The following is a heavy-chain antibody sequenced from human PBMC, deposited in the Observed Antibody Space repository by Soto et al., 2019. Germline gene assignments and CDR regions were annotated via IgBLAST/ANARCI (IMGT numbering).Heavy chain of an antibody. CDR2: IKPDGSEQ. J-gene: IGHJ6*02. V-gene: IGHV3-7*01. Sequence: EVQLVESGGGLVQPGGSLRLSCAASEFTFDKYYMTWVRQAPGKGPEWVANIKPDGSEQYYVDSVKGRFTISRDNANNSLYLQMNSLRAEDTAVYFCARGNWNYSYGFDVWGQGTTVTVSS. CDR3: ARGNWNYSYGFDV. CDR1: EFTFDKYY. D-gene: IGHD1-20*01.